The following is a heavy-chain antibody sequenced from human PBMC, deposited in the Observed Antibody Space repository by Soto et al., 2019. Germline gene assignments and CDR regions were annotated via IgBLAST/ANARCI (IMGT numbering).Heavy chain of an antibody. D-gene: IGHD6-19*01. CDR1: GGSISGSHYH. V-gene: IGHV4-39*01. CDR2: IHYIGRV. CDR3: ALTPTIEVAGPDF. J-gene: IGHJ4*02. Sequence: PSETLSLTCTVSGGSISGSHYHWGWIRHPPGKGLEWIGSIHYIGRVFYKSSLLGRVTISVDTSKNQFSLDLNSVTATDTAVYYCALTPTIEVAGPDFWGQGTMVTVYS.